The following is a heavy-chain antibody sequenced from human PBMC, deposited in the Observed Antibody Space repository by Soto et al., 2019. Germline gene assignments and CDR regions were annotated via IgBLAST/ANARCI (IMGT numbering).Heavy chain of an antibody. J-gene: IGHJ5*02. CDR2: ITTDKGKT. CDR1: GYTFTSYG. Sequence: GASVKVSCKTSGYTFTSYGISWVRQAPGQGLEWMGWITTDKGKTTYAQKFQGRVTITRDTSASTAYMELSSLRSEDTAVYYCARDGCSGGSCYDWLAWFDPWGQGTLVTVSS. V-gene: IGHV1-18*01. D-gene: IGHD2-15*01. CDR3: ARDGCSGGSCYDWLAWFDP.